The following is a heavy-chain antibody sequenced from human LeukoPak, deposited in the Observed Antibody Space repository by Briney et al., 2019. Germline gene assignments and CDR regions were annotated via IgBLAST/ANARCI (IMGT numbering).Heavy chain of an antibody. CDR3: ARVSSSLARFAP. CDR1: GYSISSGYY. V-gene: IGHV4-38-2*01. D-gene: IGHD6-6*01. Sequence: SETLSLTCAVSGYSISSGYYWGWIRQPPGKGLEWIGSIYHSGSTYYNPSLKSRVTISVDTSKNQFSLKLSSVTAADTAVYYCARVSSSLARFAPWGQGTLVTVSS. CDR2: IYHSGST. J-gene: IGHJ5*02.